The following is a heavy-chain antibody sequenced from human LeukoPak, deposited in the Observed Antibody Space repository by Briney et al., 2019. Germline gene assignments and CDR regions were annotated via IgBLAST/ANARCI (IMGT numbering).Heavy chain of an antibody. J-gene: IGHJ6*02. CDR2: ISGSGGST. CDR3: AKDRSYYDSSGYYVRQPYYYYYGMDV. D-gene: IGHD3-22*01. Sequence: GGSLRLSGAASGFTFSSYAMSWVRQAPGKGLEWVSAISGSGGSTYYADSVKGRFTISRDNSKNTLYLQMNSLRAEDTAVYYCAKDRSYYDSSGYYVRQPYYYYYGMDVWGQGTTVTVSS. CDR1: GFTFSSYA. V-gene: IGHV3-23*01.